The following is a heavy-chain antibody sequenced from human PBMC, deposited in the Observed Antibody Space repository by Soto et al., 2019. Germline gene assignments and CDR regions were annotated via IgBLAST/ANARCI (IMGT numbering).Heavy chain of an antibody. Sequence: PSETLSLTCTVSGGSISRYYWSWIRQPPGKGLEWIGYMYNTGSTVYNPPFKSRVTISVDTSKNQFSLKLSSVTAADTAVYYCARHIDYWGQGTLVTVSS. CDR3: ARHIDY. V-gene: IGHV4-59*08. J-gene: IGHJ4*02. CDR2: MYNTGST. CDR1: GGSISRYY.